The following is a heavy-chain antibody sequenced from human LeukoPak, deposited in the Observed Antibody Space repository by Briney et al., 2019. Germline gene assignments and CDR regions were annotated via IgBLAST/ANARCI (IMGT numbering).Heavy chain of an antibody. CDR2: LSGSGDIT. D-gene: IGHD3-10*01. J-gene: IGHJ4*02. CDR1: GFTFSSQS. V-gene: IGHV3-23*01. Sequence: PGGSLRLSCAASGFTFSSQSMTWVRQAPGKGLEWVSGLSGSGDITYYADSVKGRFTISRDNSKNTLYLQMNSLRAEDTAVYYCAKVSGSGSFKFDYWGQGTLVTVSS. CDR3: AKVSGSGSFKFDY.